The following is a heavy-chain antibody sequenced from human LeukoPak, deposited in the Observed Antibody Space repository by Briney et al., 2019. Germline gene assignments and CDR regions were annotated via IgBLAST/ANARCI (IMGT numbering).Heavy chain of an antibody. CDR2: INHSGST. D-gene: IGHD3-3*01. CDR3: ARSVWSRAFDI. V-gene: IGHV4-34*01. CDR1: GGSFSGYY. Sequence: ASETLSLTCAVYGGSFSGYYWSWIRQPPGKVLEWIGEINHSGSTNYNPSLKSRVTISVDTSKNQFSLKLSSVTAADTAVYYCARSVWSRAFDIWGQGTMVTVSS. J-gene: IGHJ3*02.